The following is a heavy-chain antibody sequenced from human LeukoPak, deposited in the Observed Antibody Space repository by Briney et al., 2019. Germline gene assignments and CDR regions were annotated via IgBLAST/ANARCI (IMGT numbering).Heavy chain of an antibody. J-gene: IGHJ1*01. CDR3: ARQYSSGWYKGYFQY. CDR2: INHSGST. Sequence: SETLSLTCGVNGGSFSGYYWTWIRQPPGKGLEWMGEINHSGSTNYNPSLKSRVTISVDTSQKQFSLKLTSVTAADTAVYYCARQYSSGWYKGYFQYWGQGTLVTVSS. CDR1: GGSFSGYY. D-gene: IGHD6-19*01. V-gene: IGHV4-34*01.